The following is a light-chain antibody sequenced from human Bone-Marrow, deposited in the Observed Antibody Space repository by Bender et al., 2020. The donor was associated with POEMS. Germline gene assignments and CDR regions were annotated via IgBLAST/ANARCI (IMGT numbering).Light chain of an antibody. CDR3: SSYTSTTTLFV. CDR2: EVS. Sequence: QSALTQPASVSGSPGQSITISCTGTSSDIGSYNYVSWYQQHPGKAPKLIIYEVSNRPSGVSPRFSGSKSGNTASLTISGLQAEDEAEYYCSSYTSTTTLFVFGTGTKVTVL. CDR1: SSDIGSYNY. J-gene: IGLJ1*01. V-gene: IGLV2-14*01.